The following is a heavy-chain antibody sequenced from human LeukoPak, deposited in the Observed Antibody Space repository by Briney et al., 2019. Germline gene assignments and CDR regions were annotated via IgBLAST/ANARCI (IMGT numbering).Heavy chain of an antibody. D-gene: IGHD3-22*01. J-gene: IGHJ4*02. CDR3: AKDGVANSYYYDSSGRYVDY. V-gene: IGHV3-30*02. CDR1: GFTFSSYS. Sequence: TGGSLRLSCAASGFTFSSYSMNWVRQAPGKGLEWVAFIRYDGSNKYYADSVKGRFTISRDNSKNTLYLQMNSLRAEDTAVYYCAKDGVANSYYYDSSGRYVDYWGQGTLVTVSS. CDR2: IRYDGSNK.